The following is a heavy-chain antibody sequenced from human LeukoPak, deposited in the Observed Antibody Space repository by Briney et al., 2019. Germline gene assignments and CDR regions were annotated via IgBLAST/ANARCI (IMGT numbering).Heavy chain of an antibody. D-gene: IGHD4-23*01. CDR2: IYYSGST. V-gene: IGHV4-39*01. CDR1: GGSISSSSYY. CDR3: ARHRAPFTVVTPYIDY. Sequence: SETLSLTCTVSGGSISSSSYYWGWIRQPPGKGLKWIGSIYYSGSTYYNPSLKSRVTISVDTSKNQFSLKLSSVTAADTAVYYCARHRAPFTVVTPYIDYWGQGTLVTVSS. J-gene: IGHJ4*02.